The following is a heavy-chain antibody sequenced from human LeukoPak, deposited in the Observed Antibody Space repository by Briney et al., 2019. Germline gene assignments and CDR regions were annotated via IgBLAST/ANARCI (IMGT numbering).Heavy chain of an antibody. CDR2: MSHDGSKK. Sequence: GGSLRLSCAASGFTFSSYAMHWVRRPPDKGLGGVAFMSHDGSKKYYGDAGKGRFTISRDNAKDSLYLQMNSLRAEDTAVYYCARLTAYNHDYSGRYGLDVWGQGTTVTVSS. CDR1: GFTFSSYA. V-gene: IGHV3-30*04. J-gene: IGHJ6*02. CDR3: ARLTAYNHDYSGRYGLDV. D-gene: IGHD3-22*01.